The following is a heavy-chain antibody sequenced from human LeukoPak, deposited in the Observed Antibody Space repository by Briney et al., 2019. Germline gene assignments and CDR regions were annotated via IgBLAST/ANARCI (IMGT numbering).Heavy chain of an antibody. D-gene: IGHD3-3*01. CDR2: INHSGST. CDR3: ARGFNYDFWSGYPYYYYYYYGMDV. J-gene: IGHJ6*02. Sequence: SETLSLTCAVYGWSFSGYYWSWIRQPPGKGLEWIGEINHSGSTNYNPSLKSRVTISVDTSKNQFSLKLSSVTAADTAVYHCARGFNYDFWSGYPYYYYYYYGMDVWGQGTTVTVSS. CDR1: GWSFSGYY. V-gene: IGHV4-34*01.